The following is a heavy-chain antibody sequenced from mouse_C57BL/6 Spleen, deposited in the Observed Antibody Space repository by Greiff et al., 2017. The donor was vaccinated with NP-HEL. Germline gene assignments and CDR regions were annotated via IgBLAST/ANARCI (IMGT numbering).Heavy chain of an antibody. Sequence: VHVKQSGPELVKPGASVKMSCKASGYSFTGYYMNWVKQSPEKSLEWIGEINPTTGGTTYNQKFKAKATLTVDKSSSTAYMQLKSLTSEDSAVYYCARGGFDYWGQGTTLTVPS. CDR1: GYSFTGYY. J-gene: IGHJ2*01. V-gene: IGHV1-42*01. CDR3: ARGGFDY. CDR2: INPTTGGT.